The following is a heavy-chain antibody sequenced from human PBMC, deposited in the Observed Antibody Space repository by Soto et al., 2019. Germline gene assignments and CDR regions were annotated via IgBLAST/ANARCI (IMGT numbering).Heavy chain of an antibody. J-gene: IGHJ4*02. Sequence: EVQLVESGGGLVQPGGSLRLSCAASGFTVSSNYMSWVRQAPGKGLEWVSLIYSGGSTYYAASVKDRFTISRDNSKNTLYLQMDSLRVEDTAVYYCAGDDYRGFWGQGTLVTVSS. D-gene: IGHD4-4*01. V-gene: IGHV3-66*01. CDR3: AGDDYRGF. CDR1: GFTVSSNY. CDR2: IYSGGST.